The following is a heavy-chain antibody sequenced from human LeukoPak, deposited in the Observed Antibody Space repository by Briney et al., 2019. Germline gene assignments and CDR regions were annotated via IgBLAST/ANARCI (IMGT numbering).Heavy chain of an antibody. D-gene: IGHD4-17*01. V-gene: IGHV4-59*01. CDR1: GGSISSYY. CDR3: ARGHGVYDY. CDR2: IYYSGST. J-gene: IGHJ4*02. Sequence: SETLSLTCTVSGGSISSYYWSWIRQPPGKGLEWIGYIYYSGSTNYNPSLKSRVTISVDTSKNQFSLKLSSVTAADTAVYYCARGHGVYDYWGQGTLVTVSS.